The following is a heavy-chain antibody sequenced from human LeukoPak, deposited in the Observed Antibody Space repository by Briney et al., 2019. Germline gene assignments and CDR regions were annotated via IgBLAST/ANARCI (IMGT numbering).Heavy chain of an antibody. V-gene: IGHV4-4*07. D-gene: IGHD6-6*01. CDR2: IYSSGST. CDR3: ARAYSSSSSDFQH. J-gene: IGHJ1*01. CDR1: GGSISSYY. Sequence: PSETLSLTCTVSGGSISSYYWSWIRQPAGKGLEWIGRIYSSGSTNYNPSLKSRVTMSVDTSKKQFSLKLSSVTAAGTAVYYCARAYSSSSSDFQHWGQGTLVTVSS.